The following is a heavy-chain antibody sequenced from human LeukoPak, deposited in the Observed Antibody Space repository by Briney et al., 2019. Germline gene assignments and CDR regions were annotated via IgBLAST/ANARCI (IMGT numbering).Heavy chain of an antibody. CDR1: GFTFDDYT. Sequence: WGSLRLSCAASGFTFDDYTMHWVRQAPGKGLEGVFLISWDGGSTYYAYSVKGRFTITRDNSKNSLYLQMGGLRPEDTALYYCAKGLHVSYDFWSGYYPALDVWGKGTTVTVSS. D-gene: IGHD3-3*01. V-gene: IGHV3-43*01. J-gene: IGHJ6*04. CDR3: AKGLHVSYDFWSGYYPALDV. CDR2: ISWDGGST.